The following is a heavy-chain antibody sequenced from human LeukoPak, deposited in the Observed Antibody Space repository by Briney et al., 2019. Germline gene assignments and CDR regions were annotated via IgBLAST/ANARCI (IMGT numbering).Heavy chain of an antibody. V-gene: IGHV3-7*03. CDR2: IKQDGSEK. J-gene: IGHJ4*02. CDR1: TFTFSDYW. Sequence: GGSLRLSCVVSTFTFSDYWMSWVRLAPGKGLEWVANIKQDGSEKYYVDSVKGRFTISRDNAKNSLYLQMNSLRVEDTAVYYCAKNRLALNNWGQGTLVTVSS. CDR3: AKNRLALNN.